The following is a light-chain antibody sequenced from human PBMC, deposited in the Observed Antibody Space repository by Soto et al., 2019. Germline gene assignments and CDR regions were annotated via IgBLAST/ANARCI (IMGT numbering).Light chain of an antibody. V-gene: IGKV1-5*03. Sequence: DIQMTQSPSTLSASVGDRVTITCRASQSISSWLAWYQQKPGKAPKLLIYKASSLESGVPSRFSGSGSGTGFTLTISSLQPDYFSTYYCQQYNSYSPYTFGQGTKLEIK. CDR3: QQYNSYSPYT. CDR2: KAS. CDR1: QSISSW. J-gene: IGKJ2*01.